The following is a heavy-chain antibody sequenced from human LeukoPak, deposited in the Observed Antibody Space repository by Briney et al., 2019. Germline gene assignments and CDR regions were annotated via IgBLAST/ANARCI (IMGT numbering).Heavy chain of an antibody. V-gene: IGHV1-18*01. CDR3: ARVSNDAFDI. Sequence: GASVKVSCKASGYTFTSYGISWVRQAPGQGLEWMGWISAYNGNTNYAQKAQGRVTMTTDTSTSTGYMELRSLRFDDTAVYYCARVSNDAFDIWGQGTMVTVSS. J-gene: IGHJ3*02. CDR2: ISAYNGNT. CDR1: GYTFTSYG. D-gene: IGHD4-11*01.